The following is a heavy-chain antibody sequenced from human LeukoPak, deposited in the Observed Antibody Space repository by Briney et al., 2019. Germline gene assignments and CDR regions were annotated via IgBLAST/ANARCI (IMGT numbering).Heavy chain of an antibody. D-gene: IGHD5-12*01. CDR2: ISITGITT. V-gene: IGHV3-48*03. J-gene: IGHJ4*02. Sequence: GGSLRLSCAASGFTFSSFEMNWVRQAPGKGLEWVSYISITGITTYYADSVKGRFTISRDNAKNSLYLQMNSLRAEDTAVYYCVREMGGYPFDYWGQGTLVTVSS. CDR1: GFTFSSFE. CDR3: VREMGGYPFDY.